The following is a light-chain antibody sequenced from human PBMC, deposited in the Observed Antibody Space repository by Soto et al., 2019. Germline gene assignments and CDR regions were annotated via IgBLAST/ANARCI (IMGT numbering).Light chain of an antibody. CDR3: QQYGSSPRT. CDR2: GAS. CDR1: QSVSSSY. Sequence: VMTQSPATLSVSPGERATLSCRASQSVSSSYLAWYQQKPGQAPRLLIYGASSRATGIPDRFSGSGSGTDFTLTISRLEPEDFAVYYCQQYGSSPRTFGQGTKVDIK. V-gene: IGKV3-20*01. J-gene: IGKJ1*01.